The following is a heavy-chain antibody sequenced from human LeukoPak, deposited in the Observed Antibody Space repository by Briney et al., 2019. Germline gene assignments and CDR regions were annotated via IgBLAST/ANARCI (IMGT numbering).Heavy chain of an antibody. CDR3: ARGIRTGYGY. V-gene: IGHV4-61*01. CDR2: VDYSGST. J-gene: IGHJ4*02. CDR1: GGSVSTGNYY. D-gene: IGHD1-1*01. Sequence: PSETLSLTCSVSGGSVSTGNYYWSWIRQPPGKGLEWIGYVDYSGSTSYNPSLKRRVTISVDTSKNQFFLKVMYLTAADTAVYYCARGIRTGYGYWGQGTLVTVSS.